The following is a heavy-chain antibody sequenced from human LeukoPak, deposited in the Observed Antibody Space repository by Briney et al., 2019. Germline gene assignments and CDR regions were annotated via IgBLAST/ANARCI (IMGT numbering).Heavy chain of an antibody. CDR3: ARSIVVVPAAMRSYYYFDY. CDR1: GGTFSSYA. D-gene: IGHD2-2*01. V-gene: IGHV1-69*05. CDR2: IIPIFGTA. Sequence: SVKVSCKASGGTFSSYAISWVRQAPGQGLEWMGGIIPIFGTANYAQKFQGRVTITTDESTSTAYMELSSLRSEDTAVHYCARSIVVVPAAMRSYYYFDYWGQGTLVTVSS. J-gene: IGHJ4*02.